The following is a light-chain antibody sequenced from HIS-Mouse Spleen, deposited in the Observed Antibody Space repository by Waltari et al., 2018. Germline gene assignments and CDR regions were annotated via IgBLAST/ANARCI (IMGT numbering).Light chain of an antibody. CDR3: CSYAVSSTWV. Sequence: QSALTQPASVSGSPGQSITISRTGTSSDVGSYHLVYWYQQHPGKAPKLMIYEGSKRPSGVSIRFSGSKSGNTASLTISGLQAEDEADYYCCSYAVSSTWVFGGGTKLTVL. CDR2: EGS. V-gene: IGLV2-23*01. CDR1: SSDVGSYHL. J-gene: IGLJ3*02.